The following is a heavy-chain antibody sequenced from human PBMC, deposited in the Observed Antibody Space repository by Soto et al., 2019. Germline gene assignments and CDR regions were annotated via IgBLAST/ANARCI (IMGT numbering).Heavy chain of an antibody. CDR1: GFTFDDYA. CDR3: AKGYSYGVLEPLGY. CDR2: ISWNSGII. V-gene: IGHV3-9*01. D-gene: IGHD5-18*01. Sequence: PGGSLRLSCAASGFTFDDYAMHWVRQAPGKGLEWVSGISWNSGIIGYADSVKGRFTISRDNAKNSLYLQMNSLRAEDTALYYCAKGYSYGVLEPLGYWGQGTLVTVSS. J-gene: IGHJ4*02.